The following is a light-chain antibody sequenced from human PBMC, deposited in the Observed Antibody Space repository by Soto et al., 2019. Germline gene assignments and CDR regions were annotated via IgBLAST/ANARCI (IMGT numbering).Light chain of an antibody. Sequence: DIQMTQSPSSLSASVGDRVTITWRASQAISNSLAWLQQKPGKAPKSLMYAASRLQSGVPAKFSGSGSGTDFTLTISSLQPEDFAIYYCQQYNSYPYTFGQGTKLEIK. CDR1: QAISNS. CDR2: AAS. V-gene: IGKV1-16*02. CDR3: QQYNSYPYT. J-gene: IGKJ2*01.